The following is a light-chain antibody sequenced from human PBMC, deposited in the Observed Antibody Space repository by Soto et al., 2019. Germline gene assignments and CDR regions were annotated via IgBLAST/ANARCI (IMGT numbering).Light chain of an antibody. CDR2: DAS. CDR3: QQYHTYWA. CDR1: QSIATW. J-gene: IGKJ1*01. Sequence: DIQMTQSPSTLSASVGDRVTITCRASQSIATWLAWYQQKPGKAPNLLIYDASNLQSGVPSRFSGSGSGTEFTLTISSLQPDDFATYYCQQYHTYWAFGKGTKVEIK. V-gene: IGKV1-5*01.